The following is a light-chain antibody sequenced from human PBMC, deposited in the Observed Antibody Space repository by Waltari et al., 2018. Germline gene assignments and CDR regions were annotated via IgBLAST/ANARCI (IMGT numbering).Light chain of an antibody. Sequence: QLILTQSPSASASPGASVKLTCTLSSGHSNYAIAWLQRQPEKGPRYLMKVNSDGSYIKGDGIPDRFSGSSSGADRYLTISSLQSEDEADYYCETGGFGIWRFGGGTKLTVL. CDR1: SGHSNYA. J-gene: IGLJ2*01. V-gene: IGLV4-69*01. CDR3: ETGGFGIWR. CDR2: VNSDGSY.